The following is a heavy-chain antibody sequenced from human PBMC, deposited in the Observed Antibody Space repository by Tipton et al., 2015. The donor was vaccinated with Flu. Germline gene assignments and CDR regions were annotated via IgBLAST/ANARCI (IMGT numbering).Heavy chain of an antibody. CDR3: ARVLGGSGYSHQDH. J-gene: IGHJ4*02. V-gene: IGHV4-61*01. Sequence: TLSLTCTVSGDSVSSPSDYWTWIRQPPGKGLEWIGYVYYSGSTNYNPSLQSRVTISLDTSQNQFSLKVNSVTAADTAVYYCARVLGGSGYSHQDHWGQGILVTVSA. CDR2: VYYSGST. CDR1: GDSVSSPSDY. D-gene: IGHD3-10*01.